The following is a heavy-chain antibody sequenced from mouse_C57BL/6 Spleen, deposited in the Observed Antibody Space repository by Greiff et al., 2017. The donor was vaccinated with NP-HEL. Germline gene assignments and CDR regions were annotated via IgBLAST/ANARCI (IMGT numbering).Heavy chain of an antibody. J-gene: IGHJ2*01. CDR2: IDPSDSYT. CDR1: GYTFTSYW. CDR3: ARSMITTVVATGDY. Sequence: QVQLQQPGAELVKPGASVKLSCKASGYTFTSYWMQWVKQRPGQGLEWIGEIDPSDSYTNYNQKFKGKATLTVDTSSSTAYMQLSSLTSEDSAVYYCARSMITTVVATGDYWGQGTTLTVSS. V-gene: IGHV1-50*01. D-gene: IGHD1-1*01.